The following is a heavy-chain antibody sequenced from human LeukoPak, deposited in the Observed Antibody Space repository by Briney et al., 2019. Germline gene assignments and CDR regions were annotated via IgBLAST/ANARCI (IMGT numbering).Heavy chain of an antibody. CDR3: ARDYGDSAPDY. Sequence: GGSLRLSCAASGFTFSDYIMNWVRQAPGKGLEEVGSISSSSSYIYYADSVRGRFTISRDNAKNSLYLQMNSLRAEDTAVFYCARDYGDSAPDYWGQGTLVTVSS. D-gene: IGHD2-15*01. CDR1: GFTFSDYI. CDR2: ISSSSSYI. V-gene: IGHV3-21*01. J-gene: IGHJ4*02.